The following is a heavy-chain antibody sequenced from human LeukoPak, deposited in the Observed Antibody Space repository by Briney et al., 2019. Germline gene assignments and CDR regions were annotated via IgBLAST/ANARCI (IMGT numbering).Heavy chain of an antibody. J-gene: IGHJ4*02. CDR3: ARVQQELMWYYFDY. V-gene: IGHV3-20*04. CDR1: GFTFDDYG. Sequence: GGSLRLSCAASGFTFDDYGMSWVRHAPGKGLEWVSGINWNGGSTGYADSVKGRFTISRDNAKNSLYLQMNSLRVEDTALYYCARVQQELMWYYFDYWGQGTLVTVSS. D-gene: IGHD1-1*01. CDR2: INWNGGST.